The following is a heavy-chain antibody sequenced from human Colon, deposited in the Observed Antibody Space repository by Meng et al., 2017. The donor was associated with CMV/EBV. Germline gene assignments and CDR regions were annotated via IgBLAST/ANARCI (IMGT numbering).Heavy chain of an antibody. CDR1: GGSISSYY. CDR3: AREGGYTYGLDY. V-gene: IGHV4-59*01. J-gene: IGHJ4*02. Sequence: SETLSLTCSVSGGSISSYYWSWIRQPPGKGLEWIGNIYYTGTINYNPPLKSRVTISVDTPNNHFSLKLNFRTAADTAFYYCAREGGYTYGLDYWGQGILVTVSS. D-gene: IGHD5-18*01. CDR2: IYYTGTI.